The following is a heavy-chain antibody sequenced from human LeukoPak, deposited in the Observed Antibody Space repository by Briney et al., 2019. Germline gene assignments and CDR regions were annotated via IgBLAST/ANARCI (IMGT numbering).Heavy chain of an antibody. V-gene: IGHV4-38-2*02. CDR3: ARAPELGGMVRGVISWFDP. D-gene: IGHD3-10*01. Sequence: SETLSLTCTVSGYSISSGYYWGWIRQPPGKGLEWIGSIYHSGSTYYNPSLKSRVTISVDTSKNQFSLKLSSVTAADTAVYYCARAPELGGMVRGVISWFDPWGQGTLVTVSS. CDR2: IYHSGST. J-gene: IGHJ5*02. CDR1: GYSISSGYY.